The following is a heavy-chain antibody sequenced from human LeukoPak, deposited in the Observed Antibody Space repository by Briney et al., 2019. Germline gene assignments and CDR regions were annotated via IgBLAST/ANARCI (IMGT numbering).Heavy chain of an antibody. CDR1: GFNFRTYG. V-gene: IGHV3-33*03. D-gene: IGHD3-3*01. J-gene: IGHJ3*02. CDR3: AKDLRFLEWLTGPLSDAFDI. Sequence: PGGSLRLSCAASGFNFRTYGMHWVRQAPGKGLEWLAIIWHDGSNKYYGDSVKGRFTISRDNSKNTLYLEMNSLRAEDTAVYYCAKDLRFLEWLTGPLSDAFDIWGQGTMVTVSS. CDR2: IWHDGSNK.